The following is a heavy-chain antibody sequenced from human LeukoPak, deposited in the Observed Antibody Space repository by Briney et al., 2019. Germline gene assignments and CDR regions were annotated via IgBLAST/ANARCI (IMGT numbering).Heavy chain of an antibody. CDR1: GYSISSGYY. CDR3: ARVSCSGGSCPATNWFDP. Sequence: SETLSLTCTVSGYSISSGYYWGWIRQPPGKGLEWIGSICHSGSTYYNPSLKSRVTISVDTSKNQFSLKLSSVTAADTAVYYCARVSCSGGSCPATNWFDPWGQGTLVTVSS. D-gene: IGHD2-15*01. J-gene: IGHJ5*02. V-gene: IGHV4-38-2*02. CDR2: ICHSGST.